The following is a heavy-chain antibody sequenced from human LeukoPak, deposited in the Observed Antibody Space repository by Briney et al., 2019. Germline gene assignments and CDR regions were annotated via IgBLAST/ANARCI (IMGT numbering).Heavy chain of an antibody. CDR2: INPNSGGT. CDR3: ARDLRGVEEVDY. Sequence: ASVKVSCKASGYTFTGYYMHWVRQAPGKGLEWMGWINPNSGGTNYAQKFQGRVTMTRDTSISTAYMELSRLRSDDTAVYYCARDLRGVEEVDYWGQGTLVTVSS. D-gene: IGHD1-1*01. V-gene: IGHV1-2*02. CDR1: GYTFTGYY. J-gene: IGHJ4*02.